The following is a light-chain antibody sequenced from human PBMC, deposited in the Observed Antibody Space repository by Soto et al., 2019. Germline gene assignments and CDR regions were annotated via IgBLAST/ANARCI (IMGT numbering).Light chain of an antibody. Sequence: EIVLTLSPGTLSLSPGERATLSCRASQSVSSSYLAWYQQKPGQPPRLLIYGASSRATGIPDRFSGSGSGTDFTLTISRLEPEDFAVYYCQQYGSSPLTFGGGTKVDIK. CDR1: QSVSSSY. J-gene: IGKJ4*01. V-gene: IGKV3-20*01. CDR2: GAS. CDR3: QQYGSSPLT.